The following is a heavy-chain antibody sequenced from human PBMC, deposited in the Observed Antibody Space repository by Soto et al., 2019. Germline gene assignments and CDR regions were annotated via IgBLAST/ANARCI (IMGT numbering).Heavy chain of an antibody. Sequence: QVQLVQSGAEVKKPGSSVKVSCKASGGTFSSYAISWVRQAPGQGLEWMGGIIPIFGTANYAQKFQGRVTITAEKSTSTAYMGLSSVRCEDTAVYYCARVGAGFGGIDYWGQGTLVTVSS. V-gene: IGHV1-69*06. D-gene: IGHD3-10*01. CDR3: ARVGAGFGGIDY. J-gene: IGHJ4*02. CDR1: GGTFSSYA. CDR2: IIPIFGTA.